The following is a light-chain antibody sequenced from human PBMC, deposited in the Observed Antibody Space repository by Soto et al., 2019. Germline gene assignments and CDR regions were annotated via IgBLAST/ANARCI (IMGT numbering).Light chain of an antibody. CDR3: QQSDSTPFT. CDR1: QSISNY. Sequence: DIQMTQSPSSLSASVGDRVSITCRASQSISNYLNWYQQKPGKAPKVLIYAASRLQSGVPSRFSGRGSGADFTLTISSLQPEDCATYYCQQSDSTPFTFGQGTKLEIK. V-gene: IGKV1-39*01. CDR2: AAS. J-gene: IGKJ2*01.